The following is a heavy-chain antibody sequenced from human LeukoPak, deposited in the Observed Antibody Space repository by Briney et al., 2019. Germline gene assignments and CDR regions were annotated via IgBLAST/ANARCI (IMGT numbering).Heavy chain of an antibody. CDR2: IYYSGST. V-gene: IGHV4-39*01. J-gene: IGHJ6*02. D-gene: IGHD6-19*01. CDR1: GGSISSSSYY. CDR3: ARHRHSSGWYYYYYGMDV. Sequence: SEALSLTCTVSGGSISSSSYYWGWIRQPPGKGLEWIGCIYYSGSTYYNPSLKSRVTISVDTSKNQFSLKLSSVTAADTAVYYCARHRHSSGWYYYYYGMDVWGQGTTVTVSS.